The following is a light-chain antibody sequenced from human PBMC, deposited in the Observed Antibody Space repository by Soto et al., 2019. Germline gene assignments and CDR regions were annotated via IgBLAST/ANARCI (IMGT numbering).Light chain of an antibody. J-gene: IGKJ1*01. Sequence: EIEMTQSPATLSVSAGERATLSCRASQSVSSNLAWYQQKPGQALRLLIYGASTRATGIPARFSGSGSGTEFTLTISSLQSEDFAVYYCQQYNDWPWTFGQGTKVDIK. CDR3: QQYNDWPWT. CDR1: QSVSSN. V-gene: IGKV3-15*01. CDR2: GAS.